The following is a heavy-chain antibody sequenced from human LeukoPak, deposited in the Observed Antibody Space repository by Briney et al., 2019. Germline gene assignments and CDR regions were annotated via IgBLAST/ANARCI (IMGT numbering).Heavy chain of an antibody. D-gene: IGHD6-19*01. Sequence: ASVKVSCKVSGYTLTELSMHWVRQAPGKGLEWMGGFDPEDGETIYAQKFQGRVTMTRDMSTSTVYMELSSLRSEDTAVYYCARDPALIAVAADAFDYWGQGTLVTVSS. CDR1: GYTLTELS. CDR2: FDPEDGET. J-gene: IGHJ4*02. CDR3: ARDPALIAVAADAFDY. V-gene: IGHV1-24*01.